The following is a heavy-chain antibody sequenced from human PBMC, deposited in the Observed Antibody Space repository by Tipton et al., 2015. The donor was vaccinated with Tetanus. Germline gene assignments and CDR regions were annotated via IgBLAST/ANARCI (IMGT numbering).Heavy chain of an antibody. Sequence: LRLSCTVSGGSVRSGDYSWNWIRQPPGKGLEWLAYVSYSGRTNSNYSLKSRVTISIDSSKNQFSLKLTSVTAADTAVYYCARDERYGDYAYWGQGALVTVSS. CDR3: ARDERYGDYAY. J-gene: IGHJ4*02. CDR2: VSYSGRT. CDR1: GGSVRSGDYS. D-gene: IGHD4-17*01. V-gene: IGHV4-61*08.